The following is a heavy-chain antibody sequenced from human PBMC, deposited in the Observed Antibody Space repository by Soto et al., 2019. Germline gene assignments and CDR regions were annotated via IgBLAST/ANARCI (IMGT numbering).Heavy chain of an antibody. CDR2: IIPIFGTA. V-gene: IGHV1-69*13. CDR3: ARLYCSSTSCYHGMDV. Sequence: GASVKVSCKASGGTFSSYAISWVRQAPGQGLEWMGGIIPIFGTANYAQKFQGRVTITADESTSTAYMELSSLRSEDTAVYYCARLYCSSTSCYHGMDVWGQGTTVTVSS. D-gene: IGHD2-2*01. CDR1: GGTFSSYA. J-gene: IGHJ6*02.